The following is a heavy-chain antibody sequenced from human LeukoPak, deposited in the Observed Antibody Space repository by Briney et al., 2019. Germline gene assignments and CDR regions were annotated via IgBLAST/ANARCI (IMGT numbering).Heavy chain of an antibody. Sequence: SQTLSLTCAISGDIVSSNSVTWNWIRQSPSRGLEWLVRTYYRSTWYNDYAVSVRGRITVNPDTSKNQFSLHLNSVTPEDTAVYYCARRLTQCDCFDPWGQGILVTVSS. CDR2: TYYRSTWYN. V-gene: IGHV6-1*01. J-gene: IGHJ5*02. CDR3: ARRLTQCDCFDP. CDR1: GDIVSSNSVT. D-gene: IGHD2-21*02.